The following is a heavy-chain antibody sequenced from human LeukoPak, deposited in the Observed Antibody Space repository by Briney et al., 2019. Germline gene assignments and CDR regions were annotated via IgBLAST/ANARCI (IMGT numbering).Heavy chain of an antibody. J-gene: IGHJ4*02. CDR1: GFTFNTYA. CDR2: IDTAGDT. V-gene: IGHV3-23*01. Sequence: GGSLRLSCAVSGFTFNTYAMTWVRQAPGRGLERISSIDTAGDTYYADSVKGRFTISTDSSRTTLFLQMNGLRTEDTALFYCAKSASTVTTFFDYWGQGSLVTVSS. CDR3: AKSASTVTTFFDY. D-gene: IGHD4-11*01.